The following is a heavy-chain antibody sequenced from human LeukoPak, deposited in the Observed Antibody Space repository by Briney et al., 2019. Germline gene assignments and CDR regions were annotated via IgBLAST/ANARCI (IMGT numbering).Heavy chain of an antibody. V-gene: IGHV3-30*18. CDR2: ISYDGYNK. CDR1: GFTFSSYG. CDR3: AKAVNYGSGTYYDY. Sequence: GGSLRLSCAASGFTFSSYGMHWVRQAPGKGLEWVALISYDGYNKYYADSVKGRFTISRDNSKNTLYLQINSLRAEDTAVYYCAKAVNYGSGTYYDYWGQGTLVTVSS. D-gene: IGHD3-10*01. J-gene: IGHJ4*02.